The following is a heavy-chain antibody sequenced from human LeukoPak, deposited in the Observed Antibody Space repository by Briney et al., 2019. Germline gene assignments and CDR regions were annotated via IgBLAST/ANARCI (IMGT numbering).Heavy chain of an antibody. V-gene: IGHV4-39*07. Sequence: SETLSLTCTVSGGSISSSSYYWGWIRQPPGKGLEWIGSIYYSGSTYYNPSLKSRVTISVDTSKNQFSLKLSSVTAADTAVYYCAADVEMATKYEAYWGQGTLVTVSS. CDR2: IYYSGST. J-gene: IGHJ4*02. D-gene: IGHD5-24*01. CDR1: GGSISSSSYY. CDR3: AADVEMATKYEAY.